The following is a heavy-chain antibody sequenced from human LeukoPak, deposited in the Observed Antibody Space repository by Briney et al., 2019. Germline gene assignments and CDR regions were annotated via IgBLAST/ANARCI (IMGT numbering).Heavy chain of an antibody. CDR3: AKLPGRAADY. CDR2: ISDSGGGT. Sequence: PGGSLRLSCPASGFTFSSYVMNWVRQAPGKGLEWVSGISDSGGGTYYADSVKGRFTISRDNSKNTLYLQMNSLRAEDTAVYYCAKLPGRAADYWGQGTLVTVSS. V-gene: IGHV3-23*01. J-gene: IGHJ4*02. CDR1: GFTFSSYV.